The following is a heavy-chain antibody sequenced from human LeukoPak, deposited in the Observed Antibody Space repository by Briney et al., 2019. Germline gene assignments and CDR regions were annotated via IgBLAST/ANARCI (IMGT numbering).Heavy chain of an antibody. CDR3: AGEKGYCSGGNCYRTFDP. J-gene: IGHJ5*02. CDR1: GFTFSNYD. V-gene: IGHV3-48*03. CDR2: ISSSGITI. Sequence: PGGSLRLSCGVSGFTFSNYDMNWVRQAPGKGLEWVSYISSSGITIYYADSVKGRFTISRDNAKNSLYLQMNSLRAEDTAVYYCAGEKGYCSGGNCYRTFDPWGQGTLVTVSS. D-gene: IGHD2-15*01.